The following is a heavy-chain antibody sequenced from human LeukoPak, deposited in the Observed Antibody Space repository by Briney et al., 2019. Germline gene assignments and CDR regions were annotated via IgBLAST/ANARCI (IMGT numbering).Heavy chain of an antibody. V-gene: IGHV1-18*01. CDR2: ISAYNGNT. CDR1: GYTFTSYG. J-gene: IGHJ4*02. D-gene: IGHD3-22*01. CDR3: AREHPPGWYDSSGYYFGFDY. Sequence: ASVKVSCKASGYTFTSYGISWVRQAPGQGLECMGWISAYNGNTNYAQKVQGRVTMTTDTSTSTAYMELRSLRSDDTAVYYCAREHPPGWYDSSGYYFGFDYWGQGTLVTVSS.